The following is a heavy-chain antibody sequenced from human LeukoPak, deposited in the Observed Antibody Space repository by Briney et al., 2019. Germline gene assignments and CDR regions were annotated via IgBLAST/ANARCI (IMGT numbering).Heavy chain of an antibody. CDR2: IYHSGST. V-gene: IGHV4-38-2*02. D-gene: IGHD1-26*01. Sequence: PSETLSLTCTVSGYSISSGYYWGWIRQPPGKGLEWIGSIYHSGSTYYNPSLKSRVTIPVDTSKNQFSLKLSSVTAADTAVYYCARGRGATRIENAFDIWGQGTMVTVSS. CDR3: ARGRGATRIENAFDI. J-gene: IGHJ3*02. CDR1: GYSISSGYY.